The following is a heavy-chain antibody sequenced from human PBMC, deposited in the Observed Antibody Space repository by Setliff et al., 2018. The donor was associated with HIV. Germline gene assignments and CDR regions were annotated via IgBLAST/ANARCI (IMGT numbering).Heavy chain of an antibody. CDR2: IYTDGST. V-gene: IGHV4-61*09. CDR3: ARLGSGWSDSYYYAMDI. D-gene: IGHD6-19*01. J-gene: IGHJ6*02. CDR1: GGSITSGNYF. Sequence: SETLSLTCTVSGGSITSGNYFWTWIRQPAGKGLEWIGHIYTDGSTNYNPSFRSRVTISVDSSKNQFSLKLSSVTAADTAVYFCARLGSGWSDSYYYAMDIWGQGTTVTVSS.